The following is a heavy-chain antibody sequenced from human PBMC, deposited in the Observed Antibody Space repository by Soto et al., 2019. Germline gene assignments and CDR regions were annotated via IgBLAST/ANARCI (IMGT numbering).Heavy chain of an antibody. CDR3: ARVLNLVGLFAGYYMDV. V-gene: IGHV4-31*03. CDR1: GGSISSGGYY. Sequence: SETLSLTCTVSGGSISSGGYYWSWIRQHPGKRLEWIGYIYFSGSTYYNPSLKSRVTISVDTSKNQFSLKLSSVTAADTAVYYCARVLNLVGLFAGYYMDVWGKGTTVTVSS. D-gene: IGHD3-3*01. J-gene: IGHJ6*03. CDR2: IYFSGST.